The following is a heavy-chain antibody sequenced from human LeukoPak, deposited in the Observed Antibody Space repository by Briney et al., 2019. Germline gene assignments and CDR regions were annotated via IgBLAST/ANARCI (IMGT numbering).Heavy chain of an antibody. CDR3: ARGVLRFDAFDI. J-gene: IGHJ3*02. V-gene: IGHV3-7*01. CDR1: GFTFSGYW. Sequence: RSGGSLRLSCAASGFTFSGYWMSWVRQAPGKGLEWVANIKQDGSEKYYVDSVKGRFTISRDNAKNSLYLQMNSLRAEDTAVYYCARGVLRFDAFDIWGQGTMVTVSS. D-gene: IGHD4-17*01. CDR2: IKQDGSEK.